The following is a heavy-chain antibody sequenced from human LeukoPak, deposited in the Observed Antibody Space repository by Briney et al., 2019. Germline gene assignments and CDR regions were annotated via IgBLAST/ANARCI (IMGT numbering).Heavy chain of an antibody. CDR3: AKTSGYYDS. CDR2: INSDGSST. V-gene: IGHV3-74*01. J-gene: IGHJ5*01. CDR1: GITFSTYW. D-gene: IGHD3-22*01. Sequence: GGSLRLSCAASGITFSTYWTHWVRQAPGKGLVWVSGINSDGSSTSYADSVKGRFTISRDNAKNTLYLQMNSLRAEDTAVYYCAKTSGYYDSWGQGTLVTVSS.